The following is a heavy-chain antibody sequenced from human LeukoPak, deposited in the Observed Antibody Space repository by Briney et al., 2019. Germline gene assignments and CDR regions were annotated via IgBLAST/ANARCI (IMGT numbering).Heavy chain of an antibody. CDR1: GFTFSSYA. D-gene: IGHD5-12*01. Sequence: PGGSLRLSCAASGFTFSSYAMSWVRQAPGKGLEWVSTISGSGGSTYYADSVKGRFTISRDNSKNTLYLQMNSLRAEDTAVYYCAKDGYSGYVAYYFDYWGQGTLVTVSS. CDR2: ISGSGGST. V-gene: IGHV3-23*01. J-gene: IGHJ4*02. CDR3: AKDGYSGYVAYYFDY.